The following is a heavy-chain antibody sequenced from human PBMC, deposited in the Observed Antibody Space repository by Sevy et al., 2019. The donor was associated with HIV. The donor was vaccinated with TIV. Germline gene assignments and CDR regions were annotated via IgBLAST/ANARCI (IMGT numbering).Heavy chain of an antibody. D-gene: IGHD6-13*01. CDR3: ARVPISRGTYSSSWYYDY. Sequence: ASVKVSCKASGYTFTSYYMHWVRQAPGQGLEWMGIINPSGGSTSYAQKFQGRVTMTRDTATSTVYMELSSLRFVDTAVYYCARVPISRGTYSSSWYYDYWGQGTLVTVSS. CDR1: GYTFTSYY. V-gene: IGHV1-46*03. J-gene: IGHJ4*02. CDR2: INPSGGST.